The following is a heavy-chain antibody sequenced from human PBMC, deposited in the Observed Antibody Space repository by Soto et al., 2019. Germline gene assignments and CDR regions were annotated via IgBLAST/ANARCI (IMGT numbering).Heavy chain of an antibody. Sequence: TLSLTCTVSGGSISSGGYYWSWIRQHPGKGLEWIGYIYYTGSTYYNPSLKSRVTISVDTSKNQFSLKLSSVTAADTAVYYCARDDCGGDCSEHYSYYGMDVWGQGTTVTVSS. J-gene: IGHJ6*02. V-gene: IGHV4-31*03. D-gene: IGHD2-21*02. CDR3: ARDDCGGDCSEHYSYYGMDV. CDR2: IYYTGST. CDR1: GGSISSGGYY.